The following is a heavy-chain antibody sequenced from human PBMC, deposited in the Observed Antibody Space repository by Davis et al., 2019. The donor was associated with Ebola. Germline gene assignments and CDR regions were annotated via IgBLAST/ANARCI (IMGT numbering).Heavy chain of an antibody. CDR2: INPNSGGT. CDR3: ARDTDIVVVPAAILADFWSGTLFYGMDV. Sequence: ASVKVSCKASGGTFSSYAISWVRQAPGQGLEWMGWINPNSGGTNYAQKFQGRVTMTRDTSISTAYMELSRLRSDDTAVYYCARDTDIVVVPAAILADFWSGTLFYGMDVWGQGTTVTVSS. CDR1: GGTFSSYA. J-gene: IGHJ6*02. D-gene: IGHD2-2*02. V-gene: IGHV1-2*02.